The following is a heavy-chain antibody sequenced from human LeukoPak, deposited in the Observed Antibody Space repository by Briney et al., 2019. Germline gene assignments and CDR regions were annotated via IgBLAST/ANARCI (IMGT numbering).Heavy chain of an antibody. CDR3: ARSIWFGELLAPLDY. CDR2: ILSDGSKE. D-gene: IGHD3-10*01. Sequence: GGSLRLSCAASGFIFSSYGMHWVRQAPGKGLEWVAVILSDGSKEFYADSVKGRFTISRDNSKNTLYLQMNSLRAEDTAVYYCARSIWFGELLAPLDYWGQGTLVTVSS. J-gene: IGHJ4*02. CDR1: GFIFSSYG. V-gene: IGHV3-33*01.